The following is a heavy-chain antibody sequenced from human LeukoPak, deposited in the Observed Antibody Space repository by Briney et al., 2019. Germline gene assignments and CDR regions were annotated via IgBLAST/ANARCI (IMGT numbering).Heavy chain of an antibody. V-gene: IGHV1-3*01. CDR2: INAGDGNT. Sequence: ASVKVSCKASGYTFTNYAMHWVRQAPGQSLEWMGWINAGDGNTKYSQKFQGRVTITRDTSASTAYMELSSLRSEDTAVYYCARDRTYCSSTSCYATLDYWGQGTLVTVSS. CDR1: GYTFTNYA. CDR3: ARDRTYCSSTSCYATLDY. D-gene: IGHD2-2*01. J-gene: IGHJ4*02.